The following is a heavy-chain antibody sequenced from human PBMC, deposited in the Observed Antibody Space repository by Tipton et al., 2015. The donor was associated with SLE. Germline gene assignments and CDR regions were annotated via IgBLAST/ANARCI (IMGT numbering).Heavy chain of an antibody. CDR3: ARSQSWGDFDY. Sequence: SLRLSCAASGFTFSDYYMSWIRQAPGKGLEWVSYISSSGSTMFYADSVKGRFTISRDNAKNSLHLQMNSLRVEDTAVYYCARSQSWGDFDYWGQGTLVTVSS. D-gene: IGHD3-10*01. CDR2: ISSSGSTM. V-gene: IGHV3-11*04. CDR1: GFTFSDYY. J-gene: IGHJ4*02.